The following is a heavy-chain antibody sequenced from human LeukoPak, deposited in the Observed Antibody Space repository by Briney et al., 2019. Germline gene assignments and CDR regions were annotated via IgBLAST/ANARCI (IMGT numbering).Heavy chain of an antibody. CDR3: ARGRGSGSLDY. D-gene: IGHD3-10*01. J-gene: IGHJ4*02. CDR1: GGTFSSYA. V-gene: IGHV1-2*02. CDR2: INPNSGGT. Sequence: ASVKVSCKASGGTFSSYAISWVRQAPGQGLEWMGWINPNSGGTNYAQKIQGRVTMTRDTSISTAYMELSGLRSDDTAMYYCARGRGSGSLDYWGQGTLVTVSS.